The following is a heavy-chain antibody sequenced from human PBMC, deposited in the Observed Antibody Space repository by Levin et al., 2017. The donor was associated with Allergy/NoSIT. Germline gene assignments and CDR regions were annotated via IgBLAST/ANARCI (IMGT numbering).Heavy chain of an antibody. CDR1: GGSVSSGSYY. J-gene: IGHJ6*02. D-gene: IGHD1-26*01. V-gene: IGHV4-61*01. CDR2: IYYSGST. CDR3: ARGSRGSYYLYYGMDV. Sequence: SQTLSLTCTVSGGSVSSGSYYWSWIRQPPGKGLEWIGYIYYSGSTNYNPSLKSRVTISVDTSKNQFSLKLSSVTAADTAVYYCARGSRGSYYLYYGMDVWGQGTTVTVSS.